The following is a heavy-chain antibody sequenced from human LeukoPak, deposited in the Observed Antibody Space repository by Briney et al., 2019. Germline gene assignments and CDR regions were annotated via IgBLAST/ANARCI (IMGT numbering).Heavy chain of an antibody. Sequence: SVKVSCKASGGTFSSYAISWVRQAPGQGLEWMGGIIPIFGTANYAQKFQGRVTITADKSTSTAYMELSSLRSEDTAVYYCARGSNQPPNYYYYGMDVWGKGTTVTVSS. CDR3: ARGSNQPPNYYYYGMDV. CDR1: GGTFSSYA. J-gene: IGHJ6*04. CDR2: IIPIFGTA. V-gene: IGHV1-69*06.